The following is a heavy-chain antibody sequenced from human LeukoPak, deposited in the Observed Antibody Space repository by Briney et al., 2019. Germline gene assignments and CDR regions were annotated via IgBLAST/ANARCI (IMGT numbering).Heavy chain of an antibody. Sequence: AGGSLRLSCAASAFTFSSYAMSWVRQAPGKGLEWVSVISASGGRTSYADSVKGRFTVSRDNSKNTLYLQMNSLRAEDTAVYFCVEGGAPSYYDGSGDAYFDYWGQGTLVTVSS. CDR3: VEGGAPSYYDGSGDAYFDY. D-gene: IGHD3-22*01. CDR1: AFTFSSYA. V-gene: IGHV3-23*01. CDR2: ISASGGRT. J-gene: IGHJ4*02.